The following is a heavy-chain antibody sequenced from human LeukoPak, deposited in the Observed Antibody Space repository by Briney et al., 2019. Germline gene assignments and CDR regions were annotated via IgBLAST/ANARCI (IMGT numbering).Heavy chain of an antibody. D-gene: IGHD3-16*01. CDR1: GFTFSSYA. Sequence: GGSLRLSCAASGFTFSSYAMSWVRQAPGKGLEWVPVIGDSGGSTYYADSVKGRFTISRDNSKNTLYLQMNSLRAEDTAVYYCANGQWFSGYPLGGAFDIWGQGTMVTVSS. J-gene: IGHJ3*02. CDR2: IGDSGGST. CDR3: ANGQWFSGYPLGGAFDI. V-gene: IGHV3-23*01.